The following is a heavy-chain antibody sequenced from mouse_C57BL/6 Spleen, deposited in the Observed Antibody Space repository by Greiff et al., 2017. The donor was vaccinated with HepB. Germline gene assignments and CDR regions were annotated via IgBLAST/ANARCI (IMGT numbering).Heavy chain of an antibody. CDR3: TYSNYVGFDY. V-gene: IGHV14-4*01. D-gene: IGHD2-5*01. J-gene: IGHJ2*01. CDR2: IDPENGDT. Sequence: EVQLQQSGAELVRPGASVKLSCTASGFNIKDDYMHWVKQRPEQGLEWIGWIDPENGDTEYASKFQGKATITADTSSNTAYLQLSSLTSEDTAVYYCTYSNYVGFDYWGQGTTLTVSS. CDR1: GFNIKDDY.